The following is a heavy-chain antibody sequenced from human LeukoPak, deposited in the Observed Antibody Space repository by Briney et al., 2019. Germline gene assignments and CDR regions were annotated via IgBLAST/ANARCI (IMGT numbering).Heavy chain of an antibody. V-gene: IGHV3-7*03. J-gene: IGHJ4*02. CDR1: GFTFSSYW. Sequence: PGGSLRLSCAASGFTFSSYWMSWVRQAPGKGLEWVANIKQDGSEKYYVDSVKGQFTISRVNAKSSLYLQMNSLRAEDTAVYYCARTLYGQYEYWGQGTLVTVSS. CDR3: ARTLYGQYEY. CDR2: IKQDGSEK. D-gene: IGHD2-8*01.